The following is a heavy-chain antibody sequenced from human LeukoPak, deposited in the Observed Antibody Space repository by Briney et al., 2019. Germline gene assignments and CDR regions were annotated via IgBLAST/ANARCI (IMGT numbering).Heavy chain of an antibody. CDR1: GYSFTKYW. CDR3: ARLNDILTGPFDY. CDR2: IDPSDSET. Sequence: GESLKISCKGSGYSFTKYWVGWVRQMPGKGLEWMGNIDPSDSETRHSPSFQGQVTISVDKPISTAYLQWNSLKASDTAMYYCARLNDILTGPFDYWGQGTLVTVSS. D-gene: IGHD3-9*01. V-gene: IGHV5-51*01. J-gene: IGHJ4*02.